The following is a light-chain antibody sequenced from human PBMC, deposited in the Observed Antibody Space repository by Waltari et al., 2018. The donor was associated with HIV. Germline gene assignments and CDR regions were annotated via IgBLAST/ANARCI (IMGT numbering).Light chain of an antibody. Sequence: EIVMTQSPATLSVSPGERATLSCRASQSVSSNLAWYQQKAGQAPRLLLYGASTRATGIPARFSGSGSGTEFTLTISSLQSEDFAIYYCQQYNNWSLTWTFGQGTKVEIK. J-gene: IGKJ1*01. CDR1: QSVSSN. V-gene: IGKV3-15*01. CDR3: QQYNNWSLTWT. CDR2: GAS.